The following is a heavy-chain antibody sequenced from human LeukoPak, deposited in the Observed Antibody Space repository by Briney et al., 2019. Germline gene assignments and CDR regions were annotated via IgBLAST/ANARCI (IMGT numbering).Heavy chain of an antibody. CDR2: IYHSGNT. Sequence: SETLSLTCSVPIDSIANYYWSWIRQPPGKGLEWIGFIYHSGNTNKNPSLTTRVTMSVDTSKTQITLRLSSVTAADTAVYYCAREEGIAAAGALEYWGQGILVTVSS. D-gene: IGHD6-13*01. V-gene: IGHV4-59*01. J-gene: IGHJ4*02. CDR1: IDSIANYY. CDR3: AREEGIAAAGALEY.